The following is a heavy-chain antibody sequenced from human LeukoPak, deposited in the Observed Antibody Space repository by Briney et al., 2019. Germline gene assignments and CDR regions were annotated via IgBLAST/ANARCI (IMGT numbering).Heavy chain of an antibody. D-gene: IGHD2-2*01. Sequence: GGSLRLSCAASGFTFSSYAMSWVRQAPGKGLEWVSAISGSGGSTYYADSVKGRFTISRDNSKNTLYLQMNSLRAEDTAVYYCAKYCSSTSGHLYYFDYWGRGTLVTVSS. J-gene: IGHJ4*02. V-gene: IGHV3-23*01. CDR1: GFTFSSYA. CDR2: ISGSGGST. CDR3: AKYCSSTSGHLYYFDY.